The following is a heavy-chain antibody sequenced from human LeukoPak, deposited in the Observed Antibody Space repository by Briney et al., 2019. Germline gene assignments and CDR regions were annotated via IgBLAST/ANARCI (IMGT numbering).Heavy chain of an antibody. CDR3: ARVPITLAGTKDAKYFQR. J-gene: IGHJ1*01. CDR2: IKQDGSEK. D-gene: IGHD6-19*01. CDR1: GFTFSTYG. Sequence: GGTLRLSCAASGFTFSTYGMNWVRQAPGKGLEWVAIIKQDGSEKYYVDSVKGRFTISRDNAKNSLYLQMNSLRAEDTAVYYCARVPITLAGTKDAKYFQRWGQGTLVTVSS. V-gene: IGHV3-7*01.